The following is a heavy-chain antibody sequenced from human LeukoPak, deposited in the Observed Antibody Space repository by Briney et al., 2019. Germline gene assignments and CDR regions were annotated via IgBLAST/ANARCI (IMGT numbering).Heavy chain of an antibody. D-gene: IGHD2-15*01. CDR3: ARDGSDCSGGSCYSSGQFDP. V-gene: IGHV4-59*01. Sequence: SETLSLTCTVPGGSISSYYWSWIRQPPGKGLEWIGYIYYSGSTNYNPSLKSRVTISVDTSKNQFSLKLSSVTAADTAVYYCARDGSDCSGGSCYSSGQFDPWGQGTLITVSS. CDR2: IYYSGST. J-gene: IGHJ5*02. CDR1: GGSISSYY.